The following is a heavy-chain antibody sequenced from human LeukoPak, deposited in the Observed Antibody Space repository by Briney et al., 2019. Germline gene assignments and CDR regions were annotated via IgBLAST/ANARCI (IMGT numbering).Heavy chain of an antibody. CDR3: ARELTVEDAFDI. CDR2: IYYSGST. J-gene: IGHJ3*02. V-gene: IGHV4-31*03. CDR1: GGSISSGGYY. D-gene: IGHD4/OR15-4a*01. Sequence: SETLSLTCTVSGGSISSGGYYWSWIRLHPGKGLEWIGYIYYSGSTYYNPSLKSRVTISVDTSKNQFSLKLSSVTAADTAVYYCARELTVEDAFDIWGQGTMVTVSS.